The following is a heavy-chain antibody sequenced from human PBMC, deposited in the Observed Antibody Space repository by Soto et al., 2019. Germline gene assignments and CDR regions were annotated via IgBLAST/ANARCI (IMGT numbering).Heavy chain of an antibody. CDR1: GFFFSSYW. V-gene: IGHV3-74*01. CDR3: ARGIGFSAQDY. CDR2: ISGDLSST. D-gene: IGHD2-15*01. Sequence: GSLRLSCAASGFFFSSYWMHWVRQAPGKGLVWVSRISGDLSSTDYADSVKGRFTISRDNAKNTLYLQMDSLRADDTALYFCARGIGFSAQDYWGQGTLVTVSS. J-gene: IGHJ4*02.